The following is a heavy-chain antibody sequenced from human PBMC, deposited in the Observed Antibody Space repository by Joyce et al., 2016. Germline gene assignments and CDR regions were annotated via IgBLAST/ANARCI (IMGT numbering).Heavy chain of an antibody. CDR2: SAYDASSK. D-gene: IGHD3-3*01. CDR3: ARSITIFGVVISLGAFDI. V-gene: IGHV3-30*04. J-gene: IGHJ3*02. Sequence: QLQLVESGGGVVQPGRSLRLSCVASGFTFSNYAMHWVRQAPGKGREWVAVSAYDASSKYYPDSVKGRFTISRDNYKNTLYLQMNSLRAEDTAVYYCARSITIFGVVISLGAFDIWGRGTMVTVSS. CDR1: GFTFSNYA.